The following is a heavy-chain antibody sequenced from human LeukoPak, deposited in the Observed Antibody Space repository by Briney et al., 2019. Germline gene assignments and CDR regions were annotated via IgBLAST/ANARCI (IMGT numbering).Heavy chain of an antibody. J-gene: IGHJ4*02. Sequence: GESLKISCKGSGYSFTSYWIGWVRQMPGKGLEWMGIIYPGGSDTRYSPSFQGQVTISADKSISTAYLQWSSLKASDTAMYYCARQSYGSGSYYAYFDYWGQGTLVTVSS. CDR1: GYSFTSYW. CDR2: IYPGGSDT. V-gene: IGHV5-51*01. CDR3: ARQSYGSGSYYAYFDY. D-gene: IGHD3-10*01.